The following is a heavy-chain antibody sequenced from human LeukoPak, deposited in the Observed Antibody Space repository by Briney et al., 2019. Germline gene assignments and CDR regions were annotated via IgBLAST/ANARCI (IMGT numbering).Heavy chain of an antibody. CDR1: GFTFSSYW. Sequence: GGSLRLSCAAAGFTFSSYWMSWGRQAPGKGLGRVANIKQDGGEKYYVDSVKGRFTISRDNAKNSLYLQMNSLRAEDTAVYYCARMAGYSSSWYVYYYYYMDVWGKGTTVTVSS. D-gene: IGHD6-13*01. CDR2: IKQDGGEK. V-gene: IGHV3-7*01. CDR3: ARMAGYSSSWYVYYYYYMDV. J-gene: IGHJ6*03.